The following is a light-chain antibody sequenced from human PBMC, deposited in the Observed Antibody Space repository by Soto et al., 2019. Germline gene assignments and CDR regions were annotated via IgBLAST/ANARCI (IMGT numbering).Light chain of an antibody. J-gene: IGKJ1*01. Sequence: DIQMTQSPSTLSASVGDRVTNTCRASQTIDSWLAWYQQRPGKPPNLLIYKASTLASGVQSRFSGSGSGTEFTLTINSLQPDEFATYYCKRYHIYSGTFGQGPQVDLK. CDR2: KAS. V-gene: IGKV1-5*03. CDR1: QTIDSW. CDR3: KRYHIYSGT.